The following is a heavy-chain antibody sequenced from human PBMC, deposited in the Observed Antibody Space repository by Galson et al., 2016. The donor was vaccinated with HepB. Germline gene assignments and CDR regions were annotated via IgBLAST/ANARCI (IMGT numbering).Heavy chain of an antibody. CDR3: WGDRCGGNCCFRSSIDY. D-gene: IGHD2-21*02. V-gene: IGHV4-39*02. CDR2: IYSSGST. CDR1: GDSISNSGYF. J-gene: IGHJ4*02. Sequence: SETLSLTCTVSGDSISNSGYFWGWIRQPPGKGLEWIGKIYSSGSTYYNPSLMSRVTISVDTSKNQFSLKLSSVTAADTAIYYCWGDRCGGNCCFRSSIDYWGLGTLVTVSS.